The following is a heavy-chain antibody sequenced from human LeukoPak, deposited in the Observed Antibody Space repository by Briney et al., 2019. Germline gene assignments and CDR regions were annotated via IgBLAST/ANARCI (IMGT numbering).Heavy chain of an antibody. Sequence: PGGSLRLSCAASGFTFSTYWMSWVRQAPGKGLEWVATIKEDGSEKYYVDSVKGRITISRDNAKNSLYLRMNSLRAEDSAVYYCARSDWIYYKYWGQGTLVTVSS. J-gene: IGHJ4*02. CDR3: ARSDWIYYKY. CDR1: GFTFSTYW. V-gene: IGHV3-7*05. D-gene: IGHD1-26*01. CDR2: IKEDGSEK.